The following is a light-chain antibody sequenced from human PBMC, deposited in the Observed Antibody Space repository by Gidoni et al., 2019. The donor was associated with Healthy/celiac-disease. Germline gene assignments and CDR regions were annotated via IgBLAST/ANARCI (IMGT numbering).Light chain of an antibody. Sequence: DIQMTQSPSSLSASVGDRVTITCRASQSISSYLNWYQQKPGKAPKLLIYAASSLQSGVPSRFSGSGSEDFATYYCQHSYSTPLTFGGGTKVEIK. J-gene: IGKJ4*01. CDR2: AAS. V-gene: IGKV1-39*01. CDR3: QHSYSTPLT. CDR1: QSISSY.